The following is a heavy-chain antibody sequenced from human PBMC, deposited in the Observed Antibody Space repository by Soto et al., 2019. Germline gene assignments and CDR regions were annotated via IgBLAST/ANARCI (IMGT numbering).Heavy chain of an antibody. V-gene: IGHV4-34*01. J-gene: IGHJ4*02. CDR1: GGSLSDYS. D-gene: IGHD5-12*01. CDR3: ARGGGDTGYFFDY. CDR2: INHGGNS. Sequence: QVQLQQWGAGLLKPSETLSLRCAVYGGSLSDYSWTWIRQSPGKGLEWIGEINHGGNSKYNPSLKSRVPISVDKSKNQVPLILTAVTAADTAVYHCARGGGDTGYFFDYWGQGTLVTVSS.